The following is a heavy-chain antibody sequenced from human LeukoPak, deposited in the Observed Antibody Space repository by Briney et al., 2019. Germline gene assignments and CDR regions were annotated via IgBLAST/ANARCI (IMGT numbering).Heavy chain of an antibody. CDR1: GYTFTSYG. CDR3: ARDAMGKGNWFDP. J-gene: IGHJ5*02. D-gene: IGHD5-18*01. CDR2: IIPIFGTA. Sequence: ASVKVSCKASGYTFTSYGISWVRQAPGQGLEWMGGIIPIFGTANYAQKFQGRVTITADKSTSTAYMELRSLRSDDTAVYYCARDAMGKGNWFDPWGQGTLVTVSS. V-gene: IGHV1-69*06.